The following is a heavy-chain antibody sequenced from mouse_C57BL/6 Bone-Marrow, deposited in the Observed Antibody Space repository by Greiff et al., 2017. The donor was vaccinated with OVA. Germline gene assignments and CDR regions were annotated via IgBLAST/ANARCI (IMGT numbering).Heavy chain of an antibody. J-gene: IGHJ3*01. CDR2: IDPENGDT. CDR3: TTDDYDVAY. D-gene: IGHD2-4*01. Sequence: EVKLQQSGAELVRPGASVKLSCTASGFNIKDDYMHWVKQRPEQGLEWIGWIDPENGDTEYASKFQGKATITADTSSNTAYLQLSSLTSEDTAVYYCTTDDYDVAYWGQGTLVTVSA. CDR1: GFNIKDDY. V-gene: IGHV14-4*01.